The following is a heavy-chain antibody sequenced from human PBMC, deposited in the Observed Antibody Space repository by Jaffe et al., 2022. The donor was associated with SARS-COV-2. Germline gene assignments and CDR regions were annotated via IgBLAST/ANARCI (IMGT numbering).Heavy chain of an antibody. Sequence: QVQLQQWGAGLLKPSETLSLTCAVYGGSFSGYYWSWIRQPPGKGLEWIGEINHSGSTNYNPSLKSRVTISVDTSKNQFSLKLSSVTAADTAVYYCARGVSSSGTRGILDYWGQGTLVTVSS. J-gene: IGHJ4*02. CDR3: ARGVSSSGTRGILDY. D-gene: IGHD6-13*01. CDR2: INHSGST. CDR1: GGSFSGYY. V-gene: IGHV4-34*01.